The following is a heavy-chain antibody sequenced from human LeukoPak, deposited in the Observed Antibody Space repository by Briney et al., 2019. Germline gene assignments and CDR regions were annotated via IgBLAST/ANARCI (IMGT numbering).Heavy chain of an antibody. CDR3: AELGITMIGGV. Sequence: PGGSLRLSCAASGFTFSSYEMNWVRQSSGKGLDWVSYISSSCSTIYYADSVKGRFTISRDNAKNSLYLQMNSLRAEDPAVYYCAELGITMIGGVWGKGTTVTISS. V-gene: IGHV3-48*03. J-gene: IGHJ6*04. D-gene: IGHD3-10*02. CDR2: ISSSCSTI. CDR1: GFTFSSYE.